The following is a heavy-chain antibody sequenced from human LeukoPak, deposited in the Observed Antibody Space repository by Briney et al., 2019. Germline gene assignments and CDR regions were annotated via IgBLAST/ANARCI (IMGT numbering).Heavy chain of an antibody. D-gene: IGHD3-3*01. Sequence: ASVKVSCKASGYTFTSYYMHWVRQAPGQGLEWMGWINPNSGGTNYAQKFQGRVTMTRDTSISAAYMELSRLRSDDTAVYYCARAETYYDFWSGYYTAAFDIWGQGTMVTVSS. V-gene: IGHV1-2*02. CDR2: INPNSGGT. CDR3: ARAETYYDFWSGYYTAAFDI. CDR1: GYTFTSYY. J-gene: IGHJ3*02.